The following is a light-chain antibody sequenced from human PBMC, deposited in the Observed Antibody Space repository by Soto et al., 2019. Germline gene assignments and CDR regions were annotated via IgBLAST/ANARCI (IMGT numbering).Light chain of an antibody. CDR2: SAS. Sequence: PMTQSPSSLSASVGDRVTITCRTSQNIGSYLNWFQHKPGRAPKLLIFSASNLQGGVSSRFSGGGSGAEFTLTISNLQPDDVATYYCQLATDTLWTFGQGTKVEI. CDR3: QLATDTLWT. CDR1: QNIGSY. V-gene: IGKV1-39*01. J-gene: IGKJ1*01.